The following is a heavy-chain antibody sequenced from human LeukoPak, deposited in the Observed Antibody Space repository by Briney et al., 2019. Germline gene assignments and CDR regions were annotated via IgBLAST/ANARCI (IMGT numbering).Heavy chain of an antibody. V-gene: IGHV3-30-3*01. Sequence: GGSLRLSCAASGFTFSSYAMHWVRQAPGKGLEWVAVISYDGSNKYYADSVKGRFTISRDNSKNTLYLQMNSLRAEDTAVYYCARDTDGVTTVPSTYYYGMYVWGQGTTVTVSS. CDR3: ARDTDGVTTVPSTYYYGMYV. D-gene: IGHD4-17*01. CDR2: ISYDGSNK. J-gene: IGHJ6*02. CDR1: GFTFSSYA.